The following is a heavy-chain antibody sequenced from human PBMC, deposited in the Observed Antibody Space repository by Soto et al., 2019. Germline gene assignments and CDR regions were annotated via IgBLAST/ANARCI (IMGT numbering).Heavy chain of an antibody. CDR3: ARGIATTPAVQGDAPDNCYFDS. Sequence: SETLYLACAVYVGSFSGYYWSWIRQPPGKGLEWIGDISHSGGSNQNPSLKSRVTISVDTSKNQFSLKLKSLTAADTAVYYCARGIATTPAVQGDAPDNCYFDSWGLGTRVTVSS. J-gene: IGHJ4*02. D-gene: IGHD1-1*01. V-gene: IGHV4-34*01. CDR2: ISHSGGS. CDR1: VGSFSGYY.